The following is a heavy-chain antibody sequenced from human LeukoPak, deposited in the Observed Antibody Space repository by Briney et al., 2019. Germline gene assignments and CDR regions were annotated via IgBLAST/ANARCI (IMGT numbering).Heavy chain of an antibody. CDR2: IYYSGST. D-gene: IGHD1-26*01. Sequence: ASETLSLTCTVSGGSISSYYWSWIRQPPGKGLEWIGYIYYSGSTNYNPSLKSRVTISVDTSKNQFSLKLSSVTAADTAVYYCGRVDLVGSLYYWGQGTLVTVSS. V-gene: IGHV4-59*01. CDR3: GRVDLVGSLYY. CDR1: GGSISSYY. J-gene: IGHJ4*02.